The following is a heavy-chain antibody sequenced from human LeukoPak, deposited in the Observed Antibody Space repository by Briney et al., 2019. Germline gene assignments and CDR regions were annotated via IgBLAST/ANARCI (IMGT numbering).Heavy chain of an antibody. J-gene: IGHJ4*02. CDR2: IYTSGST. Sequence: SETLSLTCTVSGGSISNYYWNWIRQPAGKGLEWIGRIYTSGSTYYNPSLKSRVTISADTAKNQVSLKVTSVTAADTAVYYCAREGYCSTGACRPYWGQGTLVTVSS. D-gene: IGHD2-2*01. CDR3: AREGYCSTGACRPY. V-gene: IGHV4-4*07. CDR1: GGSISNYY.